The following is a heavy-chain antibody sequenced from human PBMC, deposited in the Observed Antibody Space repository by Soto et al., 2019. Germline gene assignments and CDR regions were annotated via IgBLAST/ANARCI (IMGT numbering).Heavy chain of an antibody. CDR3: ARVLAGTWGGIDY. J-gene: IGHJ4*02. CDR2: ISQAATT. V-gene: IGHV4-4*02. D-gene: IGHD3-16*01. CDR1: GDSISNGHW. Sequence: QVHLQQSGPGLVKPSETLSLTCGVSGDSISNGHWWSWVRQPPGKGLEWVGEISQAATTNYHPSLKSRLTISLDKSKNQCSVELSSVTAADRAVYYCARVLAGTWGGIDYWGQGILVTVSS.